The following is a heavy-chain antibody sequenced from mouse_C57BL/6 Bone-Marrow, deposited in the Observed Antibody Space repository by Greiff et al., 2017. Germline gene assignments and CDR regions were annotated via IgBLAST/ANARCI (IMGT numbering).Heavy chain of an antibody. CDR3: ARYGNYYRDY. J-gene: IGHJ2*01. Sequence: EVQRVESGGDLVKPGGSLKLSCAASGFTFSSYGMSWVRQTPDKRLEWVATISSGGSYTYYPDSVKGRFTISRDNAKNTLYLQMSSLKSEDTAMYYCARYGNYYRDYWGQGTTLTVSS. CDR1: GFTFSSYG. D-gene: IGHD2-1*01. V-gene: IGHV5-6*01. CDR2: ISSGGSYT.